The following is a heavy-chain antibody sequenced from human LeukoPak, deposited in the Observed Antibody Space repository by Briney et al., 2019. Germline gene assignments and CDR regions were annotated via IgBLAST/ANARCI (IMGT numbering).Heavy chain of an antibody. J-gene: IGHJ4*02. D-gene: IGHD5-18*01. V-gene: IGHV3-30-3*01. Sequence: GGSLRLSCAASGFTFSSYAMHWVRQAPGKGLEWVAVISYDGSNKYYADSVKGRFTISRDNSKNTLYLQMNSPRAEDTAVYYCARVEVHSYGPFDYWGQGTLVTVSS. CDR2: ISYDGSNK. CDR3: ARVEVHSYGPFDY. CDR1: GFTFSSYA.